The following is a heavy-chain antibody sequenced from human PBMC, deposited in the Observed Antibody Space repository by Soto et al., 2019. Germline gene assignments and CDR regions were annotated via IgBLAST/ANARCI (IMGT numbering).Heavy chain of an antibody. Sequence: QVQLQESGPGLVKPSQTLSLTCTVSGGSISSGGYYWSWIRQHPGKGLEWIGYIYYSGSTYYNPSLKSRVTISVDTSKNQFSLKLSSVTAADTAVYYCARDPRSGYDSSGYYYTGAFDIWGQGTIVTVSS. V-gene: IGHV4-31*03. CDR3: ARDPRSGYDSSGYYYTGAFDI. CDR2: IYYSGST. D-gene: IGHD3-22*01. CDR1: GGSISSGGYY. J-gene: IGHJ3*02.